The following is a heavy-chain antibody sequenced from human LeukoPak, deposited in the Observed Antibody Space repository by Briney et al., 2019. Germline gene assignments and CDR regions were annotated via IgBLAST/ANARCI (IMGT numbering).Heavy chain of an antibody. J-gene: IGHJ4*02. Sequence: PTGGSLRLSCAASGFTVSSNYMSWVRQAPGKGLEWVSVIYSGGSTYYADSVKGRFTISRDNSKNTLYLQMNSLRAEDTAVYYCARDRSGWYYFDYWGQGTLVTVPS. CDR3: ARDRSGWYYFDY. V-gene: IGHV3-66*02. CDR2: IYSGGST. D-gene: IGHD6-19*01. CDR1: GFTVSSNY.